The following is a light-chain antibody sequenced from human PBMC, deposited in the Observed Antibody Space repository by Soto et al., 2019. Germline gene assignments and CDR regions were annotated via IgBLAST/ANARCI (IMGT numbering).Light chain of an antibody. CDR2: GAS. CDR1: QSVSSN. Sequence: EIVMTQSPATLSVSPWERATLSCRASQSVSSNLAWYQQKPGQAPRLLIYGASTRATGIPARFSGSGSGTEFTLTISSLQPEDFAVYYCQQYGSSPQTFGQGTKVDIK. CDR3: QQYGSSPQT. V-gene: IGKV3-15*01. J-gene: IGKJ1*01.